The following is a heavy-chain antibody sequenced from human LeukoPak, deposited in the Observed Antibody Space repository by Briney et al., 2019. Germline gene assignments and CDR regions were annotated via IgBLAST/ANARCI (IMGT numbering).Heavy chain of an antibody. V-gene: IGHV4-34*01. D-gene: IGHD2-2*01. CDR1: GGSFSGYY. CDR2: INHSGST. J-gene: IGHJ4*02. Sequence: SETLSLTCAVYGGSFSGYYWSWIRQPPGKGLEWIGEINHSGSTNYNPSLKSRVTISVDTSKNRFSLKLSSVTAADTAVYYCARYPYFDYWGQGTLVTVSS. CDR3: ARYPYFDY.